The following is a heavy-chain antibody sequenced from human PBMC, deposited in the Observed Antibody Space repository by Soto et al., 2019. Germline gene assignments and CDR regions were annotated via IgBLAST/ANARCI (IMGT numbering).Heavy chain of an antibody. CDR2: ISGYNGNT. V-gene: IGHV1-18*01. CDR1: GYTFTTDG. J-gene: IGHJ5*02. CDR3: ARLVSYNWFDP. Sequence: GASVKVSCKTSGYTFTTDGISWVRQAPGQGLEWMGWISGYNGNTNYAQNLQGRVTMTTDTSTSTAYMELRSLRSDDTAVYYCARLVSYNWFDPWGQGTLVTVSS.